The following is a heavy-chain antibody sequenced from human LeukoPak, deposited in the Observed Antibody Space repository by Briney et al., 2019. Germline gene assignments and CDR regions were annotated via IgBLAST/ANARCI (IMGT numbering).Heavy chain of an antibody. CDR3: ARALVAAARNFDY. J-gene: IGHJ4*02. D-gene: IGHD6-13*01. Sequence: GGSLRLSCAASGFTFSTSNMNWVRQAPGKGLEWISYISGSSSTIYYADSVKGRFPISRDNAKNSLYLQMNSLRAEDTAVYYCARALVAAARNFDYWGQGTLVTVSS. V-gene: IGHV3-48*01. CDR2: ISGSSSTI. CDR1: GFTFSTSN.